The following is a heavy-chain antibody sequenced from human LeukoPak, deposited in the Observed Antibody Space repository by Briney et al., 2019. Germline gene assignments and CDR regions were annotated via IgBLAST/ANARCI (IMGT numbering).Heavy chain of an antibody. V-gene: IGHV3-30-3*01. J-gene: IGHJ4*02. CDR1: GFTFSSYA. D-gene: IGHD1-26*01. Sequence: GRSLRLSCAASGFTFSSYAMHWVRQAPGKGLEWVAVISYDGSNKYYADSVKGRFTISGDNSKNTLYLQMNSLRAEDTAVYYCATLALIVGATNFDYWGQGTLVTVSS. CDR2: ISYDGSNK. CDR3: ATLALIVGATNFDY.